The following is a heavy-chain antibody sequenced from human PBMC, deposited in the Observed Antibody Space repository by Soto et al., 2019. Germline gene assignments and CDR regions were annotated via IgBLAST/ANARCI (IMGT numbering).Heavy chain of an antibody. J-gene: IGHJ4*02. CDR1: GFTFSSYA. CDR2: ISYDGSNK. Sequence: GGSLRLSCAASGFTFSSYAMHWVRQAPGKGLEWVAVISYDGSNKYYADSVKGRFTISRDNSKNTLYLQMNSLRAEDTAVYYCARGDGVVSGSGRMTALFDYWGQGTLVTVSS. D-gene: IGHD3-10*01. CDR3: ARGDGVVSGSGRMTALFDY. V-gene: IGHV3-30-3*01.